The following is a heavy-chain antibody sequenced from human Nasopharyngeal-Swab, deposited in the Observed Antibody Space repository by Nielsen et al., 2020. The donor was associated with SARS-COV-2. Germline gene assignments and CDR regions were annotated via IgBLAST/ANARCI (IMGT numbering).Heavy chain of an antibody. D-gene: IGHD6-13*01. J-gene: IGHJ4*02. CDR2: IWYDGSNK. Sequence: GESLKISCAASGFTFSSDGMNWVRQAPGKGLEWVAVIWYDGSNKYYADSVKGRFTISRDNSKNTLYLQMNSLRAEDTAVYYCARDLGGAAAGTDYWGQGTLVTVSS. CDR1: GFTFSSDG. CDR3: ARDLGGAAAGTDY. V-gene: IGHV3-33*01.